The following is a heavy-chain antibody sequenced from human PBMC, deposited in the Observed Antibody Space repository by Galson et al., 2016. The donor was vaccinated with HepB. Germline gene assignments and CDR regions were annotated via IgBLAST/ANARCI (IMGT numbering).Heavy chain of an antibody. V-gene: IGHV3-15*07. CDR3: TTVLSTASMSGWYDWGFDS. CDR2: IKSKVDGGAA. CDR1: GFTFSNVW. Sequence: SLRLSCAASGFTFSNVWMNWFRQAPGKGLEWVGRIKSKVDGGAADYAAPVKGRFTISGDDSKNTLYLQMTGLKTEDTAVYYCTTVLSTASMSGWYDWGFDSWGQGTLVTVSS. J-gene: IGHJ4*02. D-gene: IGHD6-19*01.